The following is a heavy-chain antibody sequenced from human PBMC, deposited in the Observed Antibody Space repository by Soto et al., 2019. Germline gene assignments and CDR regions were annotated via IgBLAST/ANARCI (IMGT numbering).Heavy chain of an antibody. D-gene: IGHD5-12*01. J-gene: IGHJ4*02. Sequence: QLQLQESGSGLVKPSQTLSLTCAVSGGSISSGGYSWSWIRQPPGKGLVWIGYIYHSGSTYYNTSLKSRVTISVDRSKSQFSLKLSSVTAADTAVYYCAAGGGLPRYYWGQGTLVTVSS. CDR1: GGSISSGGYS. CDR2: IYHSGST. CDR3: AAGGGLPRYY. V-gene: IGHV4-30-2*01.